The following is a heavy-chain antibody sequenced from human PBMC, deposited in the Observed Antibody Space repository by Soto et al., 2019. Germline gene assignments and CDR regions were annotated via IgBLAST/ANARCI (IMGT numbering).Heavy chain of an antibody. D-gene: IGHD3-22*01. J-gene: IGHJ4*02. CDR2: IFYSGST. V-gene: IGHV4-59*11. Sequence: SETVSLTCTVSGASMETHSGRWIRQPPGQGLEWIGYIFYSGSTNYNPSLKSRVTISVDTSKNQFSLKLSSVTAADTAVYYCARSKKQNPYDYDSSGLFDYWGQGTLVTVSS. CDR3: ARSKKQNPYDYDSSGLFDY. CDR1: GASMETHS.